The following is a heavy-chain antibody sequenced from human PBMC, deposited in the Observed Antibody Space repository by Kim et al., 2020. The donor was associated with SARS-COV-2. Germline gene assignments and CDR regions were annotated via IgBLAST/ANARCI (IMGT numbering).Heavy chain of an antibody. J-gene: IGHJ4*02. D-gene: IGHD6-19*01. V-gene: IGHV3-30*04. CDR3: ARKYNSGSDY. CDR1: GFTFSSYA. Sequence: GGSLRLSCAASGFTFSSYAMHWVRQAPGKGLEWVAVISYDGNSYYYADSVKGRFTISRDNSKNTLYLQMNSLRVEDTAVYYCARKYNSGSDYWGQGTLVTVSS. CDR2: ISYDGNSY.